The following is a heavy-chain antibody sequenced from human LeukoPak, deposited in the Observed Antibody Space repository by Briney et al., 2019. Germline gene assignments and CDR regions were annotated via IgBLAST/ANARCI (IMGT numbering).Heavy chain of an antibody. V-gene: IGHV1-69*05. CDR3: ARGLGGYSGYDPPGY. D-gene: IGHD5-12*01. CDR1: GGTFSSYA. J-gene: IGHJ4*02. Sequence: ASVKVSCKASGGTFSSYAISWARQAPGQGLEWMGRIIPIFGTANYAQKFQGRVTITTDESTSTAYMELSSLRSEDTAVYYCARGLGGYSGYDPPGYWGQGTLVTVSS. CDR2: IIPIFGTA.